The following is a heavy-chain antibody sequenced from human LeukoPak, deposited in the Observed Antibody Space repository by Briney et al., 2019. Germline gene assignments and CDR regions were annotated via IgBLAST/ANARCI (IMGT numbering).Heavy chain of an antibody. V-gene: IGHV1-46*01. J-gene: IGHJ4*02. D-gene: IGHD6-6*01. CDR3: ARDRGLAARYDS. CDR2: INPSGGST. CDR1: GYTFTSSS. Sequence: ASVKVSCKASGYTFTSSSLHWVRQAPGQGLEWRGVINPSGGSTTYAQKFQGRVTMTSDMSTSTVDMELSSLRSEDTAVYFCARDRGLAARYDSWGQGTLVTVSS.